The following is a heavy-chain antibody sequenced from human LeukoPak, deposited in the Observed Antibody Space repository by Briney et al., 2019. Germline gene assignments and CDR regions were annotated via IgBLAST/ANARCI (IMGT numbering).Heavy chain of an antibody. V-gene: IGHV3-66*01. Sequence: GGSLRLSCAASGFTVSSNYVSWVRQAPGKGLEWVSVIYSGGDTDYADSVKGRFIISRDNSKNTVYLQMNSLRAEDTAVYYCASGRLSAKGFDYWGQGTLVTVSS. J-gene: IGHJ4*02. CDR3: ASGRLSAKGFDY. CDR1: GFTVSSNY. D-gene: IGHD2-8*01. CDR2: IYSGGDT.